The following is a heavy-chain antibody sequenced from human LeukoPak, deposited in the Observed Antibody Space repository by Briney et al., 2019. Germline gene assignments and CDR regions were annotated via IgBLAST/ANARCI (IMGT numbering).Heavy chain of an antibody. J-gene: IGHJ4*02. CDR3: AKEQGWGSGVGKF. Sequence: SVKVSCKASGGPFSNYAFTWVRQAPGQGLEWMGRITPILDTTECAQTFQGRVTITADISTSTVYMQLTTLTSEDTAVYYCAKEQGWGSGVGKFWGQGTLVTVSS. CDR1: GGPFSNYA. D-gene: IGHD3-10*01. CDR2: ITPILDTT. V-gene: IGHV1-69*04.